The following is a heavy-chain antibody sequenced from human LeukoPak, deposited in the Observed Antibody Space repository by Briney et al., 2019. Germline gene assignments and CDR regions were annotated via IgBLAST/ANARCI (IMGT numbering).Heavy chain of an antibody. CDR3: AKDICGGNCYLHGGY. CDR1: GFTFSNYG. Sequence: PGGSLRLSCAASGFTFSNYGMHWVRQAPGKGLEWVAFIPYDGSNKYYADSLQGRLTISRDNSMNTLYLQMSSLRAEDTARYYCAKDICGGNCYLHGGYWGQGTLVTVSS. D-gene: IGHD2-21*01. J-gene: IGHJ4*02. V-gene: IGHV3-30*02. CDR2: IPYDGSNK.